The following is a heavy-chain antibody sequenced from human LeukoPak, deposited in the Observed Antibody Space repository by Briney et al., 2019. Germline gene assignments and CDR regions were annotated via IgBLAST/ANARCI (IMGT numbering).Heavy chain of an antibody. D-gene: IGHD2-2*01. Sequence: GGSLRLSCAASGFTFSSYWMSWVRQAPGKGLEWVANIKQDGSEKYYVDSVKGRFTISTDNAKNSMDLQMNSLRAEDTAVYYCAAPGVPAATYYFDYWGQGTLVTVSS. CDR1: GFTFSSYW. CDR2: IKQDGSEK. V-gene: IGHV3-7*01. CDR3: AAPGVPAATYYFDY. J-gene: IGHJ4*02.